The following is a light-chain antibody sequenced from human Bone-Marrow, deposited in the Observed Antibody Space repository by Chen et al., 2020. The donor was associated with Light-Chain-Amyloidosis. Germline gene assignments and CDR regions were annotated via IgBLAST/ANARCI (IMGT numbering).Light chain of an antibody. CDR1: DLPTKY. V-gene: IGLV3-25*03. J-gene: IGLJ2*01. Sequence: SYELTQPPSVSVSPGPTARITCSGDDLPTKYAYWYQQKPGQAPVLVIHRDTERPSGISERFSGSSSGTTATLTSSGVQAEDEADYHCQSADSSGTYEVRVGGGTKLTVL. CDR3: QSADSSGTYEVR. CDR2: RDT.